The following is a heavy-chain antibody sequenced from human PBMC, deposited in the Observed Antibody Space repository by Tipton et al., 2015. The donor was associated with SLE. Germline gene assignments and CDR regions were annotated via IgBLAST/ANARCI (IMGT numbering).Heavy chain of an antibody. CDR3: ATWRGYDFWTGYSPYYFDY. D-gene: IGHD3-3*01. J-gene: IGHJ4*02. CDR1: GGSISSSSYY. Sequence: TLSLTCTVSGGSISSSSYYWGWIRQPPGKGLEWIGSIYYSGSTYYNPSLKSRVTISVDTPKNQFSLKLSSVTAADTAVYYCATWRGYDFWTGYSPYYFDYWGQGPLVTVSS. V-gene: IGHV4-39*07. CDR2: IYYSGST.